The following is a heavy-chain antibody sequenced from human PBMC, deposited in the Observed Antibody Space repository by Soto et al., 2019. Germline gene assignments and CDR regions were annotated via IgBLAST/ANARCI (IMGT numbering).Heavy chain of an antibody. D-gene: IGHD3-3*01. CDR1: GGTFSSFINYP. CDR2: IVPKVGTV. J-gene: IGHJ4*02. Sequence: QVQLVQSGAEVKKPGSSVKVSCKSSGGTFSSFINYPINWLRQAPGQGLEWMGGIVPKVGTVNYAQKFRGKVTITADKSTGTAYMELSSLRSEDTALCYCARRDTSGFLRYFDNWGQGTQVTVSS. V-gene: IGHV1-69*06. CDR3: ARRDTSGFLRYFDN.